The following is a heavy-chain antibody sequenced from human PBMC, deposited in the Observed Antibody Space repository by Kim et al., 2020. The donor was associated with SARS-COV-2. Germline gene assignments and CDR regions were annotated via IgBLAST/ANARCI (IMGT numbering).Heavy chain of an antibody. CDR3: AKARYSGYLNYFDY. Sequence: ADSVKGRFTISRDNSKNTLYLQMNSLRAEDTAVYYCAKARYSGYLNYFDYWGQGTLVTVSS. V-gene: IGHV3-23*03. J-gene: IGHJ4*02. D-gene: IGHD5-12*01.